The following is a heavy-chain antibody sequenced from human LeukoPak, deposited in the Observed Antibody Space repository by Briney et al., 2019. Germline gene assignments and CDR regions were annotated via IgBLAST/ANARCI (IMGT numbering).Heavy chain of an antibody. J-gene: IGHJ5*02. CDR2: IIGDGSNT. V-gene: IGHV3-23*01. CDR3: AKSMTTTNVDWFDP. D-gene: IGHD2-8*01. CDR1: GFTFSHHA. Sequence: PGGSLRLSCAASGFTFSHHAMSWARHSLGKRLEWVSVIIGDGSNTYYADSVKGRFTISRDNSNNMLYLQMNSLRGEDTAVYYCAKSMTTTNVDWFDPWGQGTLVTVSS.